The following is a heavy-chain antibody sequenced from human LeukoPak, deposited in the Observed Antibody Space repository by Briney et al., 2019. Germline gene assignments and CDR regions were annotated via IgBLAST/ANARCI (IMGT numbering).Heavy chain of an antibody. CDR2: IKQDGSEK. CDR3: ARDLIFAMIVGEKYYYYYYGMDV. V-gene: IGHV3-7*01. Sequence: GVSLRLSCSASGFTFSSYWMIWVRQAPGKGRVGVANIKQDGSEKYYVDSVRGRFTTARDNAKNSLYLQMKSLRAEDTAVYYCARDLIFAMIVGEKYYYYYYGMDVWGQGTTVTVSS. CDR1: GFTFSSYW. D-gene: IGHD3-22*01. J-gene: IGHJ6*02.